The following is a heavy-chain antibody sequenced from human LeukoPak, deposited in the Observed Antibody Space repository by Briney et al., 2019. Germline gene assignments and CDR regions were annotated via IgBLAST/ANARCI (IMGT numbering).Heavy chain of an antibody. CDR1: GGSVRSGSYY. CDR3: AGQVGYFDY. Sequence: SETLSLTCTVSGGSVRSGSYYWSWIRQPAGKELEWIGRISTSGNTNYNPSLKSRVTISRDMSKNQFSLRLSSVTAADTAVYYCAGQVGYFDYWGQGTLVTVSS. J-gene: IGHJ4*02. D-gene: IGHD1-26*01. CDR2: ISTSGNT. V-gene: IGHV4-61*02.